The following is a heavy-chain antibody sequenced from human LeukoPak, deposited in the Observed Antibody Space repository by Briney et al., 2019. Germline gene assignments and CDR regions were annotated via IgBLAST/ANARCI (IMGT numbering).Heavy chain of an antibody. D-gene: IGHD6-19*01. V-gene: IGHV3-23*01. Sequence: GGSLRLSCAASGFTFSNYAMGWVRQAPRKGLEWVSTNSGSGGSTYYADSVKGRFTISRDNSKNTLYLQMNSLRADDTAVYYCAKRGDSSGWSQYDYWGQGTLVTVSS. CDR2: NSGSGGST. CDR1: GFTFSNYA. CDR3: AKRGDSSGWSQYDY. J-gene: IGHJ4*02.